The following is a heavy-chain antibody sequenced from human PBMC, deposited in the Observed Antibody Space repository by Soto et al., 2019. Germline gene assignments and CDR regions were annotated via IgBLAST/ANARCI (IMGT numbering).Heavy chain of an antibody. Sequence: QAQLVQSGAEVKKPGASVKVSCKASGYPFTTYDISWVRQAPGQGLEWIGRISTYNGNTNYPQSLQGRLTMTTDTTTTTAYVELRNLRSDDTAGYYCARDPYHVLRVNAPSLYGMDVWGQGTTVTVSS. CDR2: ISTYNGNT. D-gene: IGHD2-8*01. CDR1: GYPFTTYD. V-gene: IGHV1-18*01. CDR3: ARDPYHVLRVNAPSLYGMDV. J-gene: IGHJ6*02.